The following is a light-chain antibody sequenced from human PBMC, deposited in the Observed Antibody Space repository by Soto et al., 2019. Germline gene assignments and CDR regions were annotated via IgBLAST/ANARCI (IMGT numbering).Light chain of an antibody. J-gene: IGKJ1*01. CDR2: AAS. Sequence: LKTSVGTLALKTEEIDTVCCKASQTVQFNYVAWYQQKPGQAPRLLINAASNRATGIPDRFSGSGSGMDFTLTLRCLEPEDFAVYYCQESGEPQGRFGQGTKVDI. CDR3: QESGEPQGR. CDR1: QTVQFNY. V-gene: IGKV3-20*01.